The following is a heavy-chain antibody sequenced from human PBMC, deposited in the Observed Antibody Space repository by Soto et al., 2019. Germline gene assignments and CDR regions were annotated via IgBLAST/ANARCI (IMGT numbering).Heavy chain of an antibody. Sequence: QVQLVQYGAEVKKPGASVKVSCKASGYTFTSYGISWVRQAHGQGLEWMGWINAYNGHTKYAQKLQGRVTMTTDSSTCTADMELRSLRSDDTAVYYCARDLAMALIDYWGQGTLVTVSS. D-gene: IGHD6-19*01. CDR1: GYTFTSYG. V-gene: IGHV1-18*01. CDR3: ARDLAMALIDY. J-gene: IGHJ4*02. CDR2: INAYNGHT.